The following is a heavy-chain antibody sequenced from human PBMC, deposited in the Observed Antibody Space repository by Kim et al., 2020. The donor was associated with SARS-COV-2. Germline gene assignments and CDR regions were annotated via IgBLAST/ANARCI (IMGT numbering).Heavy chain of an antibody. J-gene: IGHJ6*02. V-gene: IGHV4-31*03. D-gene: IGHD3-10*01. CDR3: ARDYYYGSQNYFNGGMDV. CDR1: GGSISSGDYY. Sequence: SETLSLTCTVSGGSISSGDYYWSWIRQRPGKGLEWIGYIYNSGSTYYNPSLQSRVAISVDTSENHFSLKLNSVTAADTAVYYCARDYYYGSQNYFNGGMDVWGQGTTVTVSS. CDR2: IYNSGST.